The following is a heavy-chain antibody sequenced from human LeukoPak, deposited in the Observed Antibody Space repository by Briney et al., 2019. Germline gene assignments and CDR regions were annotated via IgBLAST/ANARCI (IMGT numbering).Heavy chain of an antibody. V-gene: IGHV3-23*01. J-gene: IGHJ4*02. Sequence: GGSPRLSCAASGFMFNTFGMSWVRQAPGKGLEWVSAISGNGAKTFYADSVRGRFTISRDNSKNTLYLQLNSLRAEDTAIYYCAKDRSWGLDYWGQGTLVTVSS. CDR2: ISGNGAKT. CDR1: GFMFNTFG. D-gene: IGHD3-10*01. CDR3: AKDRSWGLDY.